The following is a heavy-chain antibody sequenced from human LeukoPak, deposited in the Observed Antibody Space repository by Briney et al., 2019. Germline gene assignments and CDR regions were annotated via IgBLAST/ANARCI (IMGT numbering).Heavy chain of an antibody. CDR3: ARRYYDSSGNTFDI. CDR2: IYYSGST. Sequence: SETLSLTCTVSGGSINDAYWGWIRQPPGKGLEWIGSIYYSGSTYYNPSLKSRVTISVDTSKNQFSLKLSSATAADTAVYYCARRYYDSSGNTFDIWGQGTMVTVSS. D-gene: IGHD3-22*01. CDR1: GGSINDAY. V-gene: IGHV4-39*01. J-gene: IGHJ3*02.